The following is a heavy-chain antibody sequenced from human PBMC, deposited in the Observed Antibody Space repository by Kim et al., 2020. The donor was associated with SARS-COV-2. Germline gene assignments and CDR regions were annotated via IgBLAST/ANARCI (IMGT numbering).Heavy chain of an antibody. CDR3: ARDLAPRGYSGYEWRYFDY. Sequence: ASVKVSCKASGYTFTSYYMHWVRQAPGQGLEWMGIINPSGGSTSYAQKFQGRVTMTRDTSTSTVYMELSSLRSEDTAVYYCARDLAPRGYSGYEWRYFDYWGQGTLVTVSS. CDR1: GYTFTSYY. V-gene: IGHV1-46*01. J-gene: IGHJ4*02. CDR2: INPSGGST. D-gene: IGHD5-12*01.